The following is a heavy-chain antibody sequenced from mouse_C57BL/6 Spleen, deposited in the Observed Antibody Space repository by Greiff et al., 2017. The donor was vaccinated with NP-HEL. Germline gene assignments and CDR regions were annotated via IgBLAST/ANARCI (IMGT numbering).Heavy chain of an antibody. V-gene: IGHV1-80*01. J-gene: IGHJ3*01. CDR3: ARSDYYGSSYVGFAY. Sequence: QVQLQQSGAELVKPGASVKISCKASGYAFSSYWMNWVKQRPGKGLEWIGQIYPGDGDTNYNGKFKGKATLTADKSSSTAYMQLSSLTSEDSAVYFCARSDYYGSSYVGFAYWGQRTLVTVSA. CDR2: IYPGDGDT. CDR1: GYAFSSYW. D-gene: IGHD1-1*01.